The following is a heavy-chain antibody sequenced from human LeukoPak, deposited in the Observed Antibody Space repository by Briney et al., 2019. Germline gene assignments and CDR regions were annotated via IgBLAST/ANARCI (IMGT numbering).Heavy chain of an antibody. CDR1: GFTFSNYE. CDR3: VRRYCSSTSCTFDY. Sequence: GGSLRLSCAGSGFTFSNYEMNWVRQAPGKGLEWLSYISTGGCTIYHADSVKGRFTISRDNANNSLYLQMNSLRPEDTALYYCVRRYCSSTSCTFDYWGQGTLVTVSS. J-gene: IGHJ4*02. CDR2: ISTGGCTI. D-gene: IGHD2-2*01. V-gene: IGHV3-48*03.